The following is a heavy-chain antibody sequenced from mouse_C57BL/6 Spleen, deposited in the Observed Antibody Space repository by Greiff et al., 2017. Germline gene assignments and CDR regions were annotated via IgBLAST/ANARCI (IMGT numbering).Heavy chain of an antibody. J-gene: IGHJ4*01. V-gene: IGHV1-59*01. Sequence: VKLQQPGAELVRPGTSVKLSCKASGYTFTSYWMHWVKQRPGQGLEWIGVIDPSDSYTNYNQKFKGKATLTVDTSSSTAYMQLSSLTSEDSAVYYCARKSNNYAMDYWGQGTSVTVSS. CDR1: GYTFTSYW. CDR3: ARKSNNYAMDY. CDR2: IDPSDSYT. D-gene: IGHD2-5*01.